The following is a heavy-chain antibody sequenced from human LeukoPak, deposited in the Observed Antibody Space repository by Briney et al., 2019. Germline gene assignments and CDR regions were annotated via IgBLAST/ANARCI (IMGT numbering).Heavy chain of an antibody. V-gene: IGHV3-7*03. CDR3: AKVEGASKASVY. J-gene: IGHJ4*02. CDR2: IKQDGSEK. D-gene: IGHD1-1*01. Sequence: GGSLRLSCAASGFTFSSYSMNWVRQAPGKGLEWVANIKQDGSEKYYVDSVKGRFTISRDNSKNTLYLQMYSLRAEDTAVYYCAKVEGASKASVYWGQGALVTVSS. CDR1: GFTFSSYS.